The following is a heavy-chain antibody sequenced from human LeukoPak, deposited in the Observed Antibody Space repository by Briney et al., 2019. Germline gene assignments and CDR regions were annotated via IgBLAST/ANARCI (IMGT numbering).Heavy chain of an antibody. Sequence: SETLSLTCTVSGGSISSSSYYWGWIRQPPGKGLEWIGSIYYSGSTYYNPSLKSRVTISVDTSKNQFSLKLSSVTAADTAVYYCARLSSDYCSSTSCYGYYYYMDVWGKGTTVTVSS. CDR2: IYYSGST. V-gene: IGHV4-39*01. D-gene: IGHD2-2*01. J-gene: IGHJ6*03. CDR3: ARLSSDYCSSTSCYGYYYYMDV. CDR1: GGSISSSSYY.